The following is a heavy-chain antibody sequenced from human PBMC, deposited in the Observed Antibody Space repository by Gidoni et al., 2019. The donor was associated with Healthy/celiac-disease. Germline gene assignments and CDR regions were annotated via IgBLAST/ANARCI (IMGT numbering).Heavy chain of an antibody. D-gene: IGHD3-22*01. CDR1: GFTVSSNY. J-gene: IGHJ3*02. CDR3: ARDWHDSSGYYYAFDI. CDR2: IYSGGST. V-gene: IGHV3-53*04. Sequence: EVQLVESGGGLVQPGGSLRLSCAASGFTVSSNYMSWVRQAPGKGLEWVSVIYSGGSTYYADSVKGRFTISRHNSKNTLYLQMNSLRAEDTAVYYCARDWHDSSGYYYAFDIWGQGTMVTVSS.